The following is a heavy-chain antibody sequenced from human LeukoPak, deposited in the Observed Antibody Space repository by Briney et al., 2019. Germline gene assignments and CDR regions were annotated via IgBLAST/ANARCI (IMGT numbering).Heavy chain of an antibody. D-gene: IGHD1-1*01. V-gene: IGHV3-11*01. CDR3: ASVQYFRLDY. CDR2: ISSNGRTI. CDR1: GFTFSDYY. J-gene: IGHJ4*01. Sequence: PGGPLRLSCATSGFTFSDYYMSWIRQAPVKGLEWVSYISSNGRTIYYADSVKGRFTISRDNAKNSLFLQMNSLRAEDTAVYYCASVQYFRLDYWGQGTLVTVSS.